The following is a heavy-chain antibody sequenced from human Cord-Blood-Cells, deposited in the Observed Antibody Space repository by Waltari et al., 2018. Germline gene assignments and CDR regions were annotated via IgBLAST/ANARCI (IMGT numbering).Heavy chain of an antibody. D-gene: IGHD6-13*01. Sequence: QVTLKESGPVLVKPTANLKLTCTVSGFSISNARMGVSWIRQPPGKALEWLAHIFSNDEKSYSTSLKSRLTISKDTSKSQVVLTMTNMDPVDTATYYCARSIAAAGFDYWGQGTLVTVSS. CDR1: GFSISNARMG. CDR2: IFSNDEK. V-gene: IGHV2-26*01. J-gene: IGHJ4*02. CDR3: ARSIAAAGFDY.